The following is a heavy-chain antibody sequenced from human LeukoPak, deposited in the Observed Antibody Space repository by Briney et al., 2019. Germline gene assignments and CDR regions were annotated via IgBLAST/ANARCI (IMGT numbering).Heavy chain of an antibody. CDR2: IYPTDSST. V-gene: IGHV5-51*01. D-gene: IGHD1-26*01. CDR3: ARTGSYYGVSTPSIAD. J-gene: IGHJ4*01. Sequence: GESLKISCKGSGYSFASYCIGWVRQMPGKGLEWMGIIYPTDSSTIYSPSFRGQVTISADKSTSTAYLQWSSLKASDTAVYYCARTGSYYGVSTPSIADWGQRTLVTVSS. CDR1: GYSFASYC.